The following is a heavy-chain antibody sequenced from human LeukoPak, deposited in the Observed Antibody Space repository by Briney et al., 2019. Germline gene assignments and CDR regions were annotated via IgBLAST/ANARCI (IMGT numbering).Heavy chain of an antibody. CDR2: ISYDGSNK. V-gene: IGHV3-30-3*01. D-gene: IGHD1-26*01. CDR3: ARVGQGEWFFDL. CDR1: GFTFSSYA. Sequence: GGSLRLSCAASGFTFSSYAMHWVRQAPGKGLEWVAVISYDGSNKYYADSVKGRFTISRDNAENTLYLQMNSLGAEDTAVYYCARVGQGEWFFDLWGRGTLVTVSS. J-gene: IGHJ2*01.